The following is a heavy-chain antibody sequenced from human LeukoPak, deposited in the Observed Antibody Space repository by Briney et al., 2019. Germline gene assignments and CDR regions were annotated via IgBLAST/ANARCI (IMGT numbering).Heavy chain of an antibody. CDR1: GGTFSSYA. V-gene: IGHV1-69*06. CDR3: ARLDPYCSSTSCVGDY. D-gene: IGHD2-2*01. CDR2: IIPIFGTA. J-gene: IGHJ4*02. Sequence: VASVKVSCKASGGTFSSYAISWVRQAPGQGLEWMGGIIPIFGTANYAQKFQGRVTITADKSTSTAYMELSSLRSEDTAVYYCARLDPYCSSTSCVGDYWGQGTLVTVSS.